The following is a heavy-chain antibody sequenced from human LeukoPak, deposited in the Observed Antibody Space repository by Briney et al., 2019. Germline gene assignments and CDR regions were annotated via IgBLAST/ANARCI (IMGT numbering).Heavy chain of an antibody. D-gene: IGHD5-18*01. V-gene: IGHV1-18*01. J-gene: IGHJ4*02. CDR1: GYTFTSYG. Sequence: ASVKVSCKASGYTFTSYGISWVRQAPGHGLEWMGWISPSHGNTNYAQKVQGRVTMTTDTSTSKAYMKLRSLRSDDTAVYYCAREALGGYTYGYGRIDYFDYWGQGTLVTVSS. CDR2: ISPSHGNT. CDR3: AREALGGYTYGYGRIDYFDY.